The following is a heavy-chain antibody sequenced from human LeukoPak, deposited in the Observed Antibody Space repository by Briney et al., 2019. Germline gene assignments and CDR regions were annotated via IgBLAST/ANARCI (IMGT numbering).Heavy chain of an antibody. CDR2: IYYSGST. CDR3: ARAPLTYYDYVWGSYKSSYYYMDV. CDR1: GGSISSYY. D-gene: IGHD3-16*01. J-gene: IGHJ6*03. V-gene: IGHV4-59*01. Sequence: SETLSLTCTVSGGSISSYYWSWIRQPPGKGLEWIGYIYYSGSTNYNPSLKSRVTISVDTSKSQFSLKLSSVTAADTAVYYCARAPLTYYDYVWGSYKSSYYYMDVWGKGTTVTVSS.